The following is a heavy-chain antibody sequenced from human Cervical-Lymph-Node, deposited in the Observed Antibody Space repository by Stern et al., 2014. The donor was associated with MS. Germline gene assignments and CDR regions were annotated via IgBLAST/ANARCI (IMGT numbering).Heavy chain of an antibody. CDR1: GYTFTDYS. CDR2: INGGNGNT. J-gene: IGHJ4*02. CDR3: TRNTGLVSIDY. Sequence: EQLVESGAEVKKPGASVKVSCKASGYTFTDYSMHWVRQAPGQRLEWMGWINGGNGNTKYSQKFQGRVTITRDTSASTAYMELSSLTSDDTAVYYCTRNTGLVSIDYWGQGTLVTVSS. V-gene: IGHV1-3*01. D-gene: IGHD5-18*01.